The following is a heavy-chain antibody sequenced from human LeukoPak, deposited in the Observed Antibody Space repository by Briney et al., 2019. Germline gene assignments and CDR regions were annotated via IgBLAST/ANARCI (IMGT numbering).Heavy chain of an antibody. J-gene: IGHJ6*02. CDR2: INHSGST. V-gene: IGHV4-34*01. CDR3: ARGHRDGYNSYYSYTMDV. D-gene: IGHD5-24*01. Sequence: SETLSLTCAVHGESFNDYYWSWIRQPPGKGLEWIGEINHSGSTNYNPSLKSRVTISVDTSKNQFSLKLSSVTAADTAVYFCARGHRDGYNSYYSYTMDVWGQGTTVTVSS. CDR1: GESFNDYY.